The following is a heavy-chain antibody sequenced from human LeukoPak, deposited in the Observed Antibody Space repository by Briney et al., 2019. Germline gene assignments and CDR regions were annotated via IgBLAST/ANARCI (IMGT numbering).Heavy chain of an antibody. V-gene: IGHV3-53*01. CDR3: ARDSWGSYYYYGMDV. CDR1: GFTVSSNY. J-gene: IGHJ6*02. Sequence: GGSLRLSCAASGFTVSSNYMSWVRQAPGKGLEWVSVIYSGGSTYYADSVKGRFTISRDNSKNTLYLQMNSLRAEDTAVYYCARDSWGSYYYYGMDVWGQGTTVTVSS. D-gene: IGHD3-16*01. CDR2: IYSGGST.